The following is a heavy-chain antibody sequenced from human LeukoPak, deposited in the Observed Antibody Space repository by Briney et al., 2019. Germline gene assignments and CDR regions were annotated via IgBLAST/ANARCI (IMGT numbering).Heavy chain of an antibody. CDR2: INPSGGST. CDR3: ARDSLRTAIAMAGGNWFDP. V-gene: IGHV1-46*01. J-gene: IGHJ5*02. D-gene: IGHD6-19*01. Sequence: ASVTVSCKASGYTFTDYHMHWVRQAPGQGLEWMGIINPSGGSTTYAEKFQGRVTMTRDTSTSTVYMELISLRSEDTAVYYCARDSLRTAIAMAGGNWFDPWGQGTLVTVSP. CDR1: GYTFTDYH.